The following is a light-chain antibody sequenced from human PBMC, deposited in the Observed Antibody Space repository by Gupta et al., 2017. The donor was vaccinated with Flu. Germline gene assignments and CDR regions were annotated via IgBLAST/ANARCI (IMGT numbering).Light chain of an antibody. Sequence: SITISCTGTRGDIGDYKYVSWYQQYPGKAPKLIIYEVINRPSRVSHRFSGSKSGNTASLTISGLQAEDEADYFCSSYTTSSTLVFGSGTTVT. J-gene: IGLJ1*01. V-gene: IGLV2-14*01. CDR3: SSYTTSSTLV. CDR1: RGDIGDYKY. CDR2: EVI.